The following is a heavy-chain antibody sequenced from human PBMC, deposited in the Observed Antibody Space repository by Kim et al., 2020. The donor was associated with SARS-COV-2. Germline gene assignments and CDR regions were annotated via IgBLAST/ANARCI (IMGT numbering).Heavy chain of an antibody. J-gene: IGHJ6*02. Sequence: IYGGGRTYYADSVKGRFTISRDNSKNTLYLQMNSLRAEDTAVYYCASISVWGQGTTVTVSS. D-gene: IGHD1-20*01. CDR3: ASISV. CDR2: IYGGGRT. V-gene: IGHV3-53*01.